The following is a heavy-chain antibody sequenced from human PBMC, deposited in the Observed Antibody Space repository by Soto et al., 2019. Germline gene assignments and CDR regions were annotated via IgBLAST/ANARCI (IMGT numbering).Heavy chain of an antibody. CDR2: ITGSSSTI. V-gene: IGHV3-48*01. CDR1: GFTFSTYS. Sequence: PGGSLRLSCAASGFTFSTYSMSWVRQAPGKGLEWLSYITGSSSTIYYTDSVKGRFTISRDNAKNSLYLQMNSLRAEDTAVYYCARLRSGWYLDYWGQGTPVTVSS. CDR3: ARLRSGWYLDY. J-gene: IGHJ4*02. D-gene: IGHD6-19*01.